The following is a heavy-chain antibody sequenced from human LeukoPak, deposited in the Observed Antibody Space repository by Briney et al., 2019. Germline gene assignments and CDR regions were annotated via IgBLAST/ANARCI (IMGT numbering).Heavy chain of an antibody. D-gene: IGHD6-13*01. V-gene: IGHV4-59*01. CDR1: GGSISGYY. Sequence: SETLSLTCTVSGGSISGYYWSWIRQPPGKGLEWIGYIYYSGSTNYNPSLKSRVTISVDTSKNQFSLKLSSVTAADTAVYYCARDIAAAAQSGDDWFDPWGQGTLVTVSS. CDR2: IYYSGST. J-gene: IGHJ5*02. CDR3: ARDIAAAAQSGDDWFDP.